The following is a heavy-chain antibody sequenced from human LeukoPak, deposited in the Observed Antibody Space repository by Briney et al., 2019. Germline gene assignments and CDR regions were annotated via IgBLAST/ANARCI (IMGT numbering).Heavy chain of an antibody. CDR2: ISGSFGTT. CDR1: GFTFTTYA. CDR3: AKGGLSSFDY. Sequence: GGSLRLSCAASGFTFTTYAMSWVRQAPGKGLEWVSSISGSFGTTFYADSVKGRFTISRDNSRNTLYLQMNSLRAEDTAVYYCAKGGLSSFDYWGQGALVIVSS. J-gene: IGHJ4*02. D-gene: IGHD2/OR15-2a*01. V-gene: IGHV3-23*01.